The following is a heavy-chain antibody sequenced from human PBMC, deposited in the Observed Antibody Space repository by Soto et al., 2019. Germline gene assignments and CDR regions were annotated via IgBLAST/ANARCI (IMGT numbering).Heavy chain of an antibody. CDR2: ITRYSDYV. Sequence: PGGSLRLSCTAYGFTFSDFSLVWVRQGPQKGLEWVASITRYSDYVYYAESVEGRFTISRDNAKNTLFLHMDDLRAEDTAMYFCARAACSSTICYIPDYFDYWGQGSMVTGTS. CDR1: GFTFSDFS. V-gene: IGHV3-21*01. D-gene: IGHD2-2*02. J-gene: IGHJ4*02. CDR3: ARAACSSTICYIPDYFDY.